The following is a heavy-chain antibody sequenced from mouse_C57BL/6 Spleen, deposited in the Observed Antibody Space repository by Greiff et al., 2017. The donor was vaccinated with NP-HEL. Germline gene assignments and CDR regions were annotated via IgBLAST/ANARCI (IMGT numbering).Heavy chain of an antibody. CDR3: ARSYDYDDGYYAMDY. J-gene: IGHJ4*01. CDR2: IDPSDSYT. D-gene: IGHD2-4*01. V-gene: IGHV1-69*01. CDR1: GYTFTSYW. Sequence: QVQLQQSGAELVMPGASVKLSCKASGYTFTSYWMHWVKQRPGQGLEWIGEIDPSDSYTNYNQKFKGKSTLTVDKSSSTAYMQLSSLTSEDSAVYYCARSYDYDDGYYAMDYWGQGTSVTVSS.